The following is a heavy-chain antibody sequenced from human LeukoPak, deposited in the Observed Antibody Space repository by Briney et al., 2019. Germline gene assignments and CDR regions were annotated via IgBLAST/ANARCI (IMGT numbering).Heavy chain of an antibody. J-gene: IGHJ6*03. CDR2: ISSSSSYI. CDR3: ARSGYSYGYDYYYYYMDV. D-gene: IGHD5-18*01. V-gene: IGHV3-21*01. Sequence: GGSLRLSXAASGFTFSSYSMNWVRQAPGKGLEWVSSISSSSSYIYYADSVKGRFTISRDNAKNSLYLQMNSLRAEDTAVYYCARSGYSYGYDYYYYYMDVWGKGTTVTVSS. CDR1: GFTFSSYS.